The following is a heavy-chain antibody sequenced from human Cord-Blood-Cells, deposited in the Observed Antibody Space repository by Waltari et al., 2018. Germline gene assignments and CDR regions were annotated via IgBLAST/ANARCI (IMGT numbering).Heavy chain of an antibody. CDR3: ANGQGVINY. CDR2: ISGSGGST. J-gene: IGHJ4*02. CDR1: GFTFSSYA. D-gene: IGHD3-10*01. V-gene: IGHV3-23*01. Sequence: EVQLLESGGGLVQPGGSLRLSCAASGFTFSSYAMSWVRQAPGKGLEWVSAISGSGGSTYDSDSVKGRFTISRDNAKNTLYLQMNSLRAEDTAVYYCANGQGVINYWGQGTLVTVSS.